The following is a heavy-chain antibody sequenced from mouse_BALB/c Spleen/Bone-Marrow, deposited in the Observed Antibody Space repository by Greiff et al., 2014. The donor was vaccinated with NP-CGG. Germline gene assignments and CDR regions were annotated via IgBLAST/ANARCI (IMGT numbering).Heavy chain of an antibody. V-gene: IGHV1S81*02. J-gene: IGHJ4*01. Sequence: QVQLQQSGAELVKPGASVKLSCKASGYTFTSSYMYWVKQRPGQGLEWIGGINPRNGDTNFNEKFKGKATMTVDKSSSTAYMQLSSLTSVDTAVYYCARWEYYAMDYWGQGTSVTVSS. D-gene: IGHD4-1*01. CDR2: INPRNGDT. CDR1: GYTFTSSY. CDR3: ARWEYYAMDY.